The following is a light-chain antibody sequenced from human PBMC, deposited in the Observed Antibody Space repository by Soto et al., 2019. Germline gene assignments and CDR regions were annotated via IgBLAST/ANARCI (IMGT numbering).Light chain of an antibody. CDR3: QQYNYWPYT. V-gene: IGKV3-15*01. CDR2: GAS. J-gene: IGKJ2*01. Sequence: EIVMTQSPATLSVSPGERAALSCRASQSVRSNFAWYQHKPGQAPRLLIYGASTRATGIPARFSGSGSGTEFTLTISSLPSEDFAVYYCQQYNYWPYTFGQGTKLEIK. CDR1: QSVRSN.